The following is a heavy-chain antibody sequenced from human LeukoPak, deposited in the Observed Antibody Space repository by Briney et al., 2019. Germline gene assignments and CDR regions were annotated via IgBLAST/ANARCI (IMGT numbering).Heavy chain of an antibody. Sequence: ASVKVSCKASGGTFSSYAISWVRQAPGQGLEWMGRIIPIFGTANYAQKFQGRVTITTDESTSTAYMELSSLRSEDTAVYYCARGGDCYDSSGYYDYFDYWGQGTLVTVSS. CDR1: GGTFSSYA. V-gene: IGHV1-69*05. J-gene: IGHJ4*02. CDR3: ARGGDCYDSSGYYDYFDY. CDR2: IIPIFGTA. D-gene: IGHD3-22*01.